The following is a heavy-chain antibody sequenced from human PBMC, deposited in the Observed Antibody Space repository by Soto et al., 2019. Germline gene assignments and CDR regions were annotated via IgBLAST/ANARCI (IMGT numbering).Heavy chain of an antibody. V-gene: IGHV4-31*03. CDR3: ARVGGVVAARFDP. CDR1: GGSISSGGYY. CDR2: IYYSGST. Sequence: SETLSLTCTVSGGSISSGGYYWSWIRQHPGKGLEWIGYIYYSGSTYYNPSLKSRVTRSVDTSKNQFSLKLSSVTAADTAVYYCARVGGVVAARFDPWGQGTLVTVSS. J-gene: IGHJ5*02. D-gene: IGHD2-15*01.